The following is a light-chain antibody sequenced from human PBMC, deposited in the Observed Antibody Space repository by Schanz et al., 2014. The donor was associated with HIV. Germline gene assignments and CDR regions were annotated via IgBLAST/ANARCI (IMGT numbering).Light chain of an antibody. CDR1: QSVSSNF. Sequence: EIVLTQSPGTLSLSPGERATLSCRASQSVSSNFLAWYQQKPGQAPRLVIFGASNRATGIPDRFSGSDSGTDFTLTISRVEPEDYAVYYCHLYGRSFGPGTKVDIK. V-gene: IGKV3-20*01. J-gene: IGKJ3*01. CDR3: HLYGRS. CDR2: GAS.